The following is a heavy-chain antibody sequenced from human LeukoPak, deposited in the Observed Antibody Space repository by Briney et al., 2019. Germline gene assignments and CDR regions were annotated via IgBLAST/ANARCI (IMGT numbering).Heavy chain of an antibody. CDR3: AREGIVGAAQLYYFDY. Sequence: PGGSLRLSCAASGFTFSSYSMNWVRQAPGKGLEWVSSISSSSSYIYYADSVKGRFTISRDNAKNSLYLQMNSLRAEDTAVYYCAREGIVGAAQLYYFDYWGQGTLVTVSS. D-gene: IGHD1-26*01. V-gene: IGHV3-21*01. CDR2: ISSSSSYI. J-gene: IGHJ4*02. CDR1: GFTFSSYS.